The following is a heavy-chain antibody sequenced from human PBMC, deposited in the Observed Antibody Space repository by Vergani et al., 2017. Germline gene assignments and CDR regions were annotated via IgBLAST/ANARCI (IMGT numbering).Heavy chain of an antibody. CDR2: ISGSGGST. J-gene: IGHJ6*03. V-gene: IGHV3-23*04. CDR3: AKDRKTGAAAAYYYYYYMDV. CDR1: GFTFSSYA. Sequence: VQLVESGGGVVQPGRSLRLSCAASGFTFSSYAMSWVRQAPGKGLEWVSAISGSGGSTYYADSVKGRFTISRDNSKNTLYLQMNSLRAEDTAVYYCAKDRKTGAAAAYYYYYYMDVWGKGTTVTVSS. D-gene: IGHD6-13*01.